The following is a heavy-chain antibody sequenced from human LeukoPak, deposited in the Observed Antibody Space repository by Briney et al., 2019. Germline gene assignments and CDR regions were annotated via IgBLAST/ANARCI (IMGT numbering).Heavy chain of an antibody. CDR2: IYYSGST. CDR3: ARGSSWLPSFDY. D-gene: IGHD6-13*01. Sequence: SETLSLTCTVSGGSISAYYWNWIRQPPGKGLEWIGYIYYSGSTNYNPSLKSRVTISLDTSKSHFSLKLDSVTATDTAAYYCARGSSWLPSFDYWGQGTLATVSS. V-gene: IGHV4-59*01. CDR1: GGSISAYY. J-gene: IGHJ4*02.